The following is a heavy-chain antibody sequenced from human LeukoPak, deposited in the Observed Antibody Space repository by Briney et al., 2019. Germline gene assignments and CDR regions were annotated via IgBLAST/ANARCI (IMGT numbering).Heavy chain of an antibody. D-gene: IGHD2-2*01. J-gene: IGHJ6*02. V-gene: IGHV4-59*01. Sequence: SETLSLTCTVSGGSISSYYWSWTRQPPGKGLEWIGFIYYSGSTSYNPSLKSRVTVSEDTSKNQFSLKVSSVTAADTAVYYCARVVDCSSTSCYSGYYYHGMDVWGQGTTVTVSS. CDR3: ARVVDCSSTSCYSGYYYHGMDV. CDR1: GGSISSYY. CDR2: IYYSGST.